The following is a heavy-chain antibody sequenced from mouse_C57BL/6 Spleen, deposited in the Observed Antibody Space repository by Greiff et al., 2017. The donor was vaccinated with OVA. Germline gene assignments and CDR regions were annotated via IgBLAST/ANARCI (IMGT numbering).Heavy chain of an antibody. CDR2: INPYNGGT. Sequence: EVKLMESGPVLVKPGASVKMSCKASGYTFTDYYMNWVKQSHGKSLEWIGVINPYNGGTSYNQKFKGKATLTVDKSSSTAYMELNSLTSDDSAVYYCARRDYGSSAWFAYWGQGTLVTVSA. J-gene: IGHJ3*01. CDR3: ARRDYGSSAWFAY. CDR1: GYTFTDYY. V-gene: IGHV1-19*01. D-gene: IGHD1-1*01.